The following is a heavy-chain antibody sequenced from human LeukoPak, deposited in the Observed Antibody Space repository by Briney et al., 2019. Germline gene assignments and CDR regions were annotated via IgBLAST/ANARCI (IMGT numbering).Heavy chain of an antibody. D-gene: IGHD3-22*01. Sequence: SVKVSCKASGGTFSSYAISWVRQAPGLGLEWMGGIIPIFGTANYAQKFQGRVTITTDESTSTAYMELSSLRSEDTAVYYCARAELTYDSSGYHLDYWGQGTLVTVSS. J-gene: IGHJ4*02. CDR1: GGTFSSYA. CDR3: ARAELTYDSSGYHLDY. CDR2: IIPIFGTA. V-gene: IGHV1-69*05.